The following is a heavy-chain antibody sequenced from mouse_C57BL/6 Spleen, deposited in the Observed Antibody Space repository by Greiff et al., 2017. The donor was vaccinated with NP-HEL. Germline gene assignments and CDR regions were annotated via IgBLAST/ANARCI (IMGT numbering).Heavy chain of an antibody. J-gene: IGHJ3*01. CDR2: ISNGGGST. CDR1: GFTFSDYY. D-gene: IGHD1-1*01. Sequence: EVQLVESGGGLVQPGGSLKLSCAASGFTFSDYYMYWVRQTPEKRLEWVAYISNGGGSTYYPDTVKGRFTISRDNAKNTLYLQMSRLKSEDTAMYYCARQRYYGSSGFAYWGQGTLVTVSA. V-gene: IGHV5-12*01. CDR3: ARQRYYGSSGFAY.